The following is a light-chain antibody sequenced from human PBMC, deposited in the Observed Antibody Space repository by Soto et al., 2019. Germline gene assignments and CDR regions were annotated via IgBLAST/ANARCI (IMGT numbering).Light chain of an antibody. V-gene: IGKV3-11*01. CDR3: QQRFAWPLT. CDR2: DAS. J-gene: IGKJ4*01. Sequence: IVLTQSPATLSLSPGERASLSCRASQTVGITLAWYQQRPGQAPGLLIYDASSRAAGIPARFSGGGSGTDFTLTISSLEPDDFAVYYCQQRFAWPLTFGGGTKVEIK. CDR1: QTVGIT.